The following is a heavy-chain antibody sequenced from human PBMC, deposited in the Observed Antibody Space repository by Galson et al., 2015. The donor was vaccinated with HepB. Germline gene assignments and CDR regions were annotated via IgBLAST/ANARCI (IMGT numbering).Heavy chain of an antibody. CDR1: GDSVSSNSAT. CDR2: TYYRSQWYN. D-gene: IGHD2-2*01. V-gene: IGHV6-1*01. J-gene: IGHJ4*02. CDR3: TKAIQYHFDY. Sequence: AISGDSVSSNSATWNWIRQSPSRGLEWLGRTYYRSQWYNDYAVSVKSRITINPDTSKNQLSLQLNSVTPEDTAVYYCTKAIQYHFDYWGQGTQVTVSS.